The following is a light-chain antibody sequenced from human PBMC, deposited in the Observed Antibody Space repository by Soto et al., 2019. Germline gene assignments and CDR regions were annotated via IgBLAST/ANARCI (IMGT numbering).Light chain of an antibody. CDR1: SSDVGGYNY. V-gene: IGLV2-14*01. CDR3: SSYTTTNTYV. CDR2: EVS. Sequence: QSVLTQPASVSGSPGQSITISCTGTSSDVGGYNYVSWSQQHPGKAPKLMIYEVSNRPSGVSNRFSGSKSGNTASLTISGLQAEDEADYYCSSYTTTNTYVFGTRTKVTVL. J-gene: IGLJ1*01.